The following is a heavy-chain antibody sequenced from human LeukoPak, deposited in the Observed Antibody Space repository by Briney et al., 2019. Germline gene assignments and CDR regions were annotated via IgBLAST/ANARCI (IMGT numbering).Heavy chain of an antibody. CDR3: ASRGSRGYSYGIFDY. CDR2: INPSGGST. D-gene: IGHD5-18*01. V-gene: IGHV1-46*01. CDR1: GYTFTSYY. J-gene: IGHJ4*02. Sequence: GAAVKVSCKASGYTFTSYYMHWVGQPPGQGLEWMGIINPSGGSTSYAQKFQGRVTMTRDTSTSTVYMELSSLRSEDTAVYYCASRGSRGYSYGIFDYWGQGTLVTVSS.